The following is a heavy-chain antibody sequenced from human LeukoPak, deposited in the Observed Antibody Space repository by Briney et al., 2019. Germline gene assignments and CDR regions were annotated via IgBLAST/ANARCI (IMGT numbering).Heavy chain of an antibody. Sequence: ASVKVSCKSSGYTFTSYDINWVRQATGQGLEWMGWMNPNSGNTGYAQKFQGRVTITRNTSISTAYMELSSLRSEHTAVYYCARGGSAGYYYYYYMDVWGKGTTVTVSS. CDR2: MNPNSGNT. V-gene: IGHV1-8*03. D-gene: IGHD6-13*01. CDR1: GYTFTSYD. J-gene: IGHJ6*03. CDR3: ARGGSAGYYYYYYMDV.